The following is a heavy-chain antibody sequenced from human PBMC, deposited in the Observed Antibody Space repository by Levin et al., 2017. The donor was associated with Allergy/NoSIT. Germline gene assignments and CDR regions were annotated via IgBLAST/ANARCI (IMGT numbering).Heavy chain of an antibody. CDR2: INWNGGST. Sequence: GESLKISCAASGFTFDDYGMSWVRQAPGKGLEWVSGINWNGGSTGYADSVKGRFTISRDNAKNSLYLQMNSLRAEDTALYYCARAPEYSYAYGYMDVWGKGTTVTVSS. CDR3: ARAPEYSYAYGYMDV. D-gene: IGHD5-18*01. CDR1: GFTFDDYG. J-gene: IGHJ6*03. V-gene: IGHV3-20*04.